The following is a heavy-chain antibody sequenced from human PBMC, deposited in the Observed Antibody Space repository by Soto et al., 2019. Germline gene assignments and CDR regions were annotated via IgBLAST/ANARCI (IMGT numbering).Heavy chain of an antibody. Sequence: EVQLLESGGGLVQPGRSLRLSVAAPGLTFSNYAMSWVRQAPGQGLDWVSAIIGSGGTTSYADSVKGRFTISRDNSKNTLFLQMNSLRAEDAAVYYCAKFFVETGSNSGWPWSFHYWGQGTLVTVSS. D-gene: IGHD6-25*01. V-gene: IGHV3-23*01. CDR2: IIGSGGTT. CDR1: GLTFSNYA. CDR3: AKFFVETGSNSGWPWSFHY. J-gene: IGHJ4*02.